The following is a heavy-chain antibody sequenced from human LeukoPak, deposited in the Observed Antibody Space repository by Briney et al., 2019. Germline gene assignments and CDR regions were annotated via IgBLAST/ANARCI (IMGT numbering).Heavy chain of an antibody. CDR2: IRYDGSNK. CDR1: GFTFGSYG. D-gene: IGHD3-3*01. CDR3: AKDLWSGYFRFDY. J-gene: IGHJ4*02. Sequence: GGSLRLSCAASGFTFGSYGMHWVRQAPGKGLEWVAFIRYDGSNKYYAGSVKGRFTISRDNSKNTLYLQMNSLRAEDTAVYYCAKDLWSGYFRFDYWGQGTLVTVSS. V-gene: IGHV3-30*02.